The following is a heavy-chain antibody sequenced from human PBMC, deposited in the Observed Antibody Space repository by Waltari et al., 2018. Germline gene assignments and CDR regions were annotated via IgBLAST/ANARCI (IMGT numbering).Heavy chain of an antibody. CDR2: ISGSGGST. J-gene: IGHJ3*02. D-gene: IGHD3-16*01. CDR1: GFTFSSYA. CDR3: AKMDYYDYVWGSSNAFDI. Sequence: EVQLVESGGGLVQPGGSLRLSCAASGFTFSSYAMSWVRQAPGKGLEWVSAISGSGGSTYNADAVKGWLTISRDNSKNTLYLQMNSLRAEDTAVYYCAKMDYYDYVWGSSNAFDIWGQGTMVTVSS. V-gene: IGHV3-23*04.